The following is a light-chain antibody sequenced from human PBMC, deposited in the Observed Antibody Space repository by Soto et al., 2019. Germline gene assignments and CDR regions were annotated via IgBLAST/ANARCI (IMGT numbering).Light chain of an antibody. CDR2: GAS. CDR1: QNVRSH. Sequence: EILMTQSPATLSVSPGERGILSCRSSQNVRSHVAWYQQSPGQAPRLLIFGASVRATGVPDRFSGSGSWSEFTLTISGLQSEDFAVFYCQQYNDRPPITFGQGTRLEIK. V-gene: IGKV3-15*01. J-gene: IGKJ5*01. CDR3: QQYNDRPPIT.